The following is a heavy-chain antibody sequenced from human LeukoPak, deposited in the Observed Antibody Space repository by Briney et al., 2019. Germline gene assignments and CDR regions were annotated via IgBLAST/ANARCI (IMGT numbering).Heavy chain of an antibody. D-gene: IGHD5-24*01. CDR2: IYYSGST. CDR1: GGSISSYY. Sequence: SETLSLTCTVSGGSISSYYWSWIRQPPGKGLEWIGYIYYSGSTNYNPSLKSRVTISVDTSKNQFSLKLSSVTAADTAVYYCARDRDGYNYVRGYYYMDVWGKGTTVTASS. J-gene: IGHJ6*03. CDR3: ARDRDGYNYVRGYYYMDV. V-gene: IGHV4-59*01.